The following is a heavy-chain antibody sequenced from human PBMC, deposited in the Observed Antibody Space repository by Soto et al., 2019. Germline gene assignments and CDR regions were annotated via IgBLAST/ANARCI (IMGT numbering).Heavy chain of an antibody. J-gene: IGHJ4*02. CDR2: IHNGGTT. CDR3: ARGGIVESDSRPLDN. Sequence: QVQLRESGPGLVKASQTLSLSCSVSGASISSGSYYWNWVRQYPGRGLEWIANIHNGGTTYTNPSLRSRVSVSVDTSENQFSLKLTSVTVADTAVYYSARGGIVESDSRPLDNWGQGTLVTVSS. CDR1: GASISSGSYY. V-gene: IGHV4-31*03. D-gene: IGHD3-22*01.